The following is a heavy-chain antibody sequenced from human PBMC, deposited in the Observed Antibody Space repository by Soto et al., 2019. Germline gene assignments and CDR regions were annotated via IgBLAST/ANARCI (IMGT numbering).Heavy chain of an antibody. Sequence: SETLSLTCTASGGSISSSYWSWIRRPPGKGLEWIAYIHYSGTTNYNPSLKSRVTISGDTSKNQVSLKLTSVTAADTAVYYCARHSPYYGMDVWGQGTTVTVSS. CDR3: ARHSPYYGMDV. CDR1: GGSISSSY. CDR2: IHYSGTT. J-gene: IGHJ6*02. V-gene: IGHV4-59*01.